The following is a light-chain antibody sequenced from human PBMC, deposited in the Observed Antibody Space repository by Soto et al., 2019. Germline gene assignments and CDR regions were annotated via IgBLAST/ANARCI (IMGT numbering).Light chain of an antibody. CDR3: QQYGSSPPT. CDR1: QSVSSSY. V-gene: IGKV3-20*01. Sequence: EIVLTQSPGTLSLSPGARATLSCRASQSVSSSYLAWYQQNPGQAPRLLIYGASSRATGIPDRFSGSGSGTDFTLTISRLEPEDFAVYYCQQYGSSPPTFGQGTRLEIK. J-gene: IGKJ5*01. CDR2: GAS.